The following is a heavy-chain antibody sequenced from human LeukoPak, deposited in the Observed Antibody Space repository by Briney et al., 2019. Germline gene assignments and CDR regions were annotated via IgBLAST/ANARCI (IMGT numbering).Heavy chain of an antibody. CDR2: ISADNGNT. V-gene: IGHV1-18*04. CDR3: ARVGMVGYYDSSGYYAPFDY. D-gene: IGHD3-22*01. J-gene: IGHJ4*02. CDR1: GYTLSNHA. Sequence: GASVKVSCKGSGYTLSNHAFSWVRQAPGQGLEWMGWISADNGNTNHAQKLQGRVTMTTDTSTSTAYMELRSLRSDDTAVYYCARVGMVGYYDSSGYYAPFDYWGQGTLVTVSS.